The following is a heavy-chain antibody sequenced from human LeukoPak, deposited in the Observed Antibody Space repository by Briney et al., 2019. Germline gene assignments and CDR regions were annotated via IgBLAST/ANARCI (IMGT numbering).Heavy chain of an antibody. V-gene: IGHV3-23*01. CDR1: GFTLSNYA. CDR3: AGGAGVYYYGMDV. CDR2: ISGGGSAT. J-gene: IGHJ6*02. Sequence: GGSLRLSCAASGFTLSNYALAWFRKAPGKGLKWVSAISGGGSATYYADPVKGRGTISRDNSKNTLFLQMNTLRVDDTAVYYCAGGAGVYYYGMDVWGQGTSVTVSS.